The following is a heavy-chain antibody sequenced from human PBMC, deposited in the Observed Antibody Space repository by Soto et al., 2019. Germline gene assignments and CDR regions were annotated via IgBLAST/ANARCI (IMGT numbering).Heavy chain of an antibody. J-gene: IGHJ4*02. V-gene: IGHV4-31*03. CDR2: IHHSGST. Sequence: QVQLQEAGPGLVKPSQTLSLTCTVSRGAINIGGYYWSWIRQHPGKGLEWIGYIHHSGSTYYNPSITSRLTTSVDTSNNQISLNLTSVTAADTAVNYCTGGDGYYIRYWGQGTPVTVSS. CDR1: RGAINIGGYY. D-gene: IGHD3-22*01. CDR3: TGGDGYYIRY.